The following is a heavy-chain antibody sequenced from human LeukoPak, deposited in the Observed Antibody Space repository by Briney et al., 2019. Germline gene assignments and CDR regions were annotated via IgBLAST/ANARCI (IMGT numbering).Heavy chain of an antibody. D-gene: IGHD6-13*01. CDR3: ARRVTAAGKHYFDS. V-gene: IGHV3-48*01. CDR2: ISSSSSTI. CDR1: GFTFSSYS. J-gene: IGHJ4*02. Sequence: GGSLRLSCAASGFTFSSYSMNWVRQAPGKGLEWGSYISSSSSTIYYADSVQGRFTISRDNAKNSLYLQMNSLRAEDTAVYYCARRVTAAGKHYFDSWGQGTLVTVSS.